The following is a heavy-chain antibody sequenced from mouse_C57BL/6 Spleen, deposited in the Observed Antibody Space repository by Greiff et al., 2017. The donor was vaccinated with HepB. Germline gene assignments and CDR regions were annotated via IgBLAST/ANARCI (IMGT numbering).Heavy chain of an antibody. CDR2: IYPSDSET. Sequence: VQLQQPGAELVRPGSSVKLSCKASGYTFTSYWMDWVKQRPGQGLEWIGNIYPSDSETHYNQKFKDKATLTVDKSSSTAYMQLSSLTSEDSAVYYCARSGGIYYGYDGFAYWGQGTLVTVSA. V-gene: IGHV1-61*01. D-gene: IGHD2-2*01. J-gene: IGHJ3*01. CDR3: ARSGGIYYGYDGFAY. CDR1: GYTFTSYW.